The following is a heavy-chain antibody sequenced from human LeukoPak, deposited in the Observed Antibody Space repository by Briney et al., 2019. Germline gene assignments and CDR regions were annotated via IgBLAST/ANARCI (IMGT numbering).Heavy chain of an antibody. CDR3: ATGRQWLVRRYYYYGMDV. Sequence: ASVKVSCKASGGTFSSYAISWVRQAPGQGLEWMGGIIPICGTANYAQKFQGRVTITADESTSTAHMELSSLRSEDTAVYYCATGRQWLVRRYYYYGMDVWGKGTTVTVSS. CDR1: GGTFSSYA. CDR2: IIPICGTA. D-gene: IGHD6-19*01. V-gene: IGHV1-69*01. J-gene: IGHJ6*04.